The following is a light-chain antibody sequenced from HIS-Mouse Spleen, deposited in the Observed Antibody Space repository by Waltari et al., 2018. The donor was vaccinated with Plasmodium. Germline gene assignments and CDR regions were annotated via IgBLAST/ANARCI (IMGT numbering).Light chain of an antibody. Sequence: QSALTQPPSASGSPGQSVTISCTGTSSDHGGYHLASWSQQHPGKSPKPMIYEVSNRPSGVPDRFSGSKSGNTASLTVSGLQAEDEADYYCSSYAGSNNLVFGGGTKLTVL. CDR2: EVS. V-gene: IGLV2-8*01. J-gene: IGLJ2*01. CDR3: SSYAGSNNLV. CDR1: SSDHGGYHL.